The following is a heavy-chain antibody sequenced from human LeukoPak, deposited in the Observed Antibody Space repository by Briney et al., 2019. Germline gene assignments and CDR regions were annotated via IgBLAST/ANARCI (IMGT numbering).Heavy chain of an antibody. V-gene: IGHV4-30-4*01. Sequence: SQTLSLTCTVSGGSISSGDYYWSWIRQPPGTGLEWFGYIYYSGSTNYNPSLKSRVTISVDKSKNQFSLKLSSVTAADTAVYYCASGDIREYYDSSGSFDYWGQGTLVTVSS. J-gene: IGHJ4*02. CDR2: IYYSGST. CDR3: ASGDIREYYDSSGSFDY. D-gene: IGHD3-22*01. CDR1: GGSISSGDYY.